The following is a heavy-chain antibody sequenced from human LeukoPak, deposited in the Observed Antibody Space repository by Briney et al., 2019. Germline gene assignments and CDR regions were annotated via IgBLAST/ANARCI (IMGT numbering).Heavy chain of an antibody. V-gene: IGHV3-21*06. CDR1: EFTLSNYG. J-gene: IGHJ4*02. CDR2: IDSSNKHM. Sequence: GGSLRLAWAASEFTLSNYGMTWVRQAPGKGMEWVASIDSSNKHMYYADSLKGRFTISRDNAQNSLYLQMNSLRAEDTAVYYCARVSYCSGGSCTYFDHWGQGTLVTVSS. CDR3: ARVSYCSGGSCTYFDH. D-gene: IGHD2-15*01.